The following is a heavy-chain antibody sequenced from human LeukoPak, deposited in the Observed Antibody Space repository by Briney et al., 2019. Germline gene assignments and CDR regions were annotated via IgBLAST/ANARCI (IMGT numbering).Heavy chain of an antibody. Sequence: ASVKVSCKASGYTFANYDINWVRQATGQGLEWMGYMNPNSGNTGYAQKFQDRVTITSDTSISTAYMELSSLRSDDTAVYYCAREGLDYWGQGTLVTVSS. V-gene: IGHV1-8*03. J-gene: IGHJ4*02. CDR2: MNPNSGNT. CDR3: AREGLDY. CDR1: GYTFANYD.